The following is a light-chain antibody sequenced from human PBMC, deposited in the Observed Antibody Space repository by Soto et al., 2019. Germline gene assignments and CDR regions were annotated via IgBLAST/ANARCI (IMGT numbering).Light chain of an antibody. Sequence: QSALAHPASVSGSRGHSTTISCTGTSSNFGRNNYFSWFQQHPGKFPKLIIYDVINGPSGVFDRFSGSKSGNTASLTFSGLHPEDEADYYCSSFTSSSTFVFGTGTKVPV. CDR1: SSNFGRNNY. CDR3: SSFTSSSTFV. V-gene: IGLV2-14*03. J-gene: IGLJ1*01. CDR2: DVI.